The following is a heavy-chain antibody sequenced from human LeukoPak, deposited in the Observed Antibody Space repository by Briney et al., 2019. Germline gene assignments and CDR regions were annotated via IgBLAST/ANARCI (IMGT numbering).Heavy chain of an antibody. V-gene: IGHV4-34*01. Sequence: SETLSLTCAVYGGSFSGYYWSWIRQPPGKGLEWIGEINHSGSTNYNPSLKSRVTISVDTSKNQFSLKLSSVTAAATAVYYCASLKYQLLARLAKPPYYYYGMDVWGQGTTVTVSS. D-gene: IGHD2-2*01. CDR3: ASLKYQLLARLAKPPYYYYGMDV. J-gene: IGHJ6*02. CDR2: INHSGST. CDR1: GGSFSGYY.